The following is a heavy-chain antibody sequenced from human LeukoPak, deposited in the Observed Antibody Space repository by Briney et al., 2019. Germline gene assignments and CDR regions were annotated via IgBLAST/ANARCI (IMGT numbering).Heavy chain of an antibody. CDR3: TRQGYYDSSGYPFDP. D-gene: IGHD3-22*01. CDR2: IRSKANSYAT. V-gene: IGHV3-73*01. J-gene: IGHJ5*02. Sequence: GGSLRLSCAASGFTFSGSAMHWVRQASGKGLEWVGRIRSKANSYATAYAASVKGRFTISRDDSKNTAYLQMNSLKTEDTAVYYCTRQGYYDSSGYPFDPWGQGTLVTVSS. CDR1: GFTFSGSA.